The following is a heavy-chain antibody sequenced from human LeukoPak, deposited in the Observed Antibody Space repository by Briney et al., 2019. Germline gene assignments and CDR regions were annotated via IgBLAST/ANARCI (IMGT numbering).Heavy chain of an antibody. D-gene: IGHD5-24*01. CDR1: GFTFSSND. V-gene: IGHV3-30*09. Sequence: VHLGGSLRLSCAASGFTFSSNDMHWVRQTPGAGLEWVAAVSSDGSNKYYADSVKGRFAISRDNSKNTLYLQMNSLRAEGTAVFYCARNYLGLTWGQGTLVTVSS. CDR2: VSSDGSNK. J-gene: IGHJ5*02. CDR3: ARNYLGLT.